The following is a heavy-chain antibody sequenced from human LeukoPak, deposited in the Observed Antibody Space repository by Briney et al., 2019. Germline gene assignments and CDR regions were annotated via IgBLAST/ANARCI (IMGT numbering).Heavy chain of an antibody. J-gene: IGHJ4*02. CDR1: GSTFSSYP. V-gene: IGHV3-30-3*01. CDR2: ISYDGSEK. Sequence: GGSLRLSCAASGSTFSSYPMHWVRQASGKGLEWVAVISYDGSEKHYADPVKGRFTISRDNSKNTLYLQMNSLRAEDTAVYYCAREGSSGYYPYWGQGILVTVSS. CDR3: AREGSSGYYPY. D-gene: IGHD3-22*01.